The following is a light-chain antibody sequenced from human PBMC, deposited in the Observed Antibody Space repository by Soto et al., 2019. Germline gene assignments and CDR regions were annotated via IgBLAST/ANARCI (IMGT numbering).Light chain of an antibody. V-gene: IGKV3-15*01. CDR2: GAS. CDR1: QSVSSN. Sequence: EIVMTQSPATLSVSPGERSTLSCRASQSVSSNLAWYQQRPGQAPRLLIYGASTRATGIPARFSGSGSGTEFTLTITSLQSEDLALYHCQQYHIWPPITVGQGTRLEIK. CDR3: QQYHIWPPIT. J-gene: IGKJ5*01.